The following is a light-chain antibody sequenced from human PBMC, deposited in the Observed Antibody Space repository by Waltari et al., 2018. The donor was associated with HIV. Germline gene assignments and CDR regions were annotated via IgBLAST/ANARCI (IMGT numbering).Light chain of an antibody. CDR1: QRVSSNF. Sequence: EYVLTQSPGTLSLSPGERATLSCRASQRVSSNFLAWYQQKVGQAPRLLIYGASTRATGIPDRFSGSGSGTDFILTISSLEPEDFAVYYCQQYNNWPPWTFGQGTKVEIK. CDR3: QQYNNWPPWT. V-gene: IGKV3-20*01. J-gene: IGKJ1*01. CDR2: GAS.